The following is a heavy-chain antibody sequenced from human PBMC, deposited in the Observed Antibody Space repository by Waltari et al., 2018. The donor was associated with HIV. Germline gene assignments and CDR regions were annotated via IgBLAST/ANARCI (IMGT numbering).Heavy chain of an antibody. J-gene: IGHJ6*02. V-gene: IGHV4-39*07. CDR3: AGREIVVVITGAGYGMDV. CDR2: IYYSGST. Sequence: QLQLQESGPGLVTPSETLSLTCTVSGGSISSSSYYWGWIRQPPGKGLEWIGSIYYSGSTYYNPSLKSRVTISVDTSKNQFSLKLSSVTAADTAVYYCAGREIVVVITGAGYGMDVWGQGTTVTVSS. D-gene: IGHD3-22*01. CDR1: GGSISSSSYY.